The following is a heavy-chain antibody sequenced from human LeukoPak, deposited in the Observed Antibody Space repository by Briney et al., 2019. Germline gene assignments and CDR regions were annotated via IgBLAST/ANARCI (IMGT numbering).Heavy chain of an antibody. V-gene: IGHV3-9*01. CDR1: GFTFDDYA. Sequence: GRSLRLSCAASGFTFDDYAMHWVRQAPGKGLEWVSGISWNSGSIGYADSVKGRFTISRGNAKNSLYLQMNSLRAEDTALYYCAKVRPSSSWYDGFDYWGQGTLVTVSS. CDR3: AKVRPSSSWYDGFDY. J-gene: IGHJ4*02. D-gene: IGHD6-13*01. CDR2: ISWNSGSI.